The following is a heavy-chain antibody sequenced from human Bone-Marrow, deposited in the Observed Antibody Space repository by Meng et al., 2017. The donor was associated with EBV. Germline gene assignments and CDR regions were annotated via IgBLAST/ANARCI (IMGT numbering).Heavy chain of an antibody. J-gene: IGHJ4*02. CDR3: ASLAAAGPPFDY. CDR1: GGHISRRNW. D-gene: IGHD6-13*01. CDR2: IYHSGST. V-gene: IGHV4-4*02. Sequence: QGELRGSGPGLFKPSGTMSLPCAVSGGHISRRNWWSWVRQPPGKGLEWIGEIYHSGSTNYNPSLKSRVTISVDKSKNQFSLKLSSVTAADTAVYYCASLAAAGPPFDYWGQGTLVTVSS.